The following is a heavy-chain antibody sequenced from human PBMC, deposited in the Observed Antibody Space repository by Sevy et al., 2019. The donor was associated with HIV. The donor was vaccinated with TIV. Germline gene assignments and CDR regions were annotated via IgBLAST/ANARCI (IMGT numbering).Heavy chain of an antibody. CDR3: ARHRRHYYGSGSYYLDNWFDP. CDR2: IYPGDSDT. CDR1: GYSFTSYW. Sequence: GESLKISCKGSGYSFTSYWIGWVRQMPGKGLEWMGIIYPGDSDTRYSLSFQGQVTISADKSISTAYLQWSSLKASDTAMYYCARHRRHYYGSGSYYLDNWFDPWGQGTLVTVSS. J-gene: IGHJ5*02. D-gene: IGHD3-10*01. V-gene: IGHV5-51*01.